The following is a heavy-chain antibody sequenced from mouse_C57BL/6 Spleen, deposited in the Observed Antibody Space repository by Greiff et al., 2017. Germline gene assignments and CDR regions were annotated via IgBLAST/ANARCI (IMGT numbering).Heavy chain of an antibody. J-gene: IGHJ2*01. Sequence: QVQLQQPGAELVKPGASVKLSCKASGYTFTSYWMQWVKQRPGQGLEWIGEIDPSDSYTNYNQKFKGKATLTVDTSSSTAYMQLSSLTSEDSAVYYCARGITTVVATNDYWGQGTTLTVSS. CDR2: IDPSDSYT. CDR3: ARGITTVVATNDY. D-gene: IGHD1-1*01. V-gene: IGHV1-50*01. CDR1: GYTFTSYW.